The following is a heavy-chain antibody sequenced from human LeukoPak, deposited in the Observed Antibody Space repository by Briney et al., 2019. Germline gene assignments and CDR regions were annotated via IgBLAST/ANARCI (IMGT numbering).Heavy chain of an antibody. Sequence: GGSLRLSCAASGFTFSSYAMHWVRQAPGKGLEWVAVISYDGSNKYYADSEKGRFTISRDNSKNTLYLQMNSLRAEVTAVYYCARDPDIYGSGSFLFDYWGQGTLVTVSS. V-gene: IGHV3-30*04. CDR1: GFTFSSYA. CDR3: ARDPDIYGSGSFLFDY. D-gene: IGHD3-10*01. CDR2: ISYDGSNK. J-gene: IGHJ4*02.